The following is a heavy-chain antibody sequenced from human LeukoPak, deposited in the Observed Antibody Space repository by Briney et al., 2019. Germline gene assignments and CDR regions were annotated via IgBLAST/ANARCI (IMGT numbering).Heavy chain of an antibody. Sequence: SQTLSLTCTVSGGSISSGSYYWSWIRQPAGKGLGWIGRIYTSGSTNYNPSLKSRVTISVDASKNQFSLKLSSVTAADTAVYYCAMGGSSPSLDYWGQGTLVTVSS. J-gene: IGHJ4*02. D-gene: IGHD6-6*01. CDR3: AMGGSSPSLDY. CDR1: GGSISSGSYY. V-gene: IGHV4-61*02. CDR2: IYTSGST.